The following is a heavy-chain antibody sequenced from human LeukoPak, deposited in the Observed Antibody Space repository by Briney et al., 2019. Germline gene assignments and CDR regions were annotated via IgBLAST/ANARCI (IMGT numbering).Heavy chain of an antibody. V-gene: IGHV4-61*02. Sequence: TPSETLSLTCTVSGGSISSGSYYWSWIRQPAGKGLEWIGRIYTSGSTYYNPSLKSRVTISVDTSKNQFSLRLSSVTAADTAVYYCAREGDTVRGASDYWGQGTLVTVSS. CDR3: AREGDTVRGASDY. CDR2: IYTSGST. D-gene: IGHD3-10*01. CDR1: GGSISSGSYY. J-gene: IGHJ4*02.